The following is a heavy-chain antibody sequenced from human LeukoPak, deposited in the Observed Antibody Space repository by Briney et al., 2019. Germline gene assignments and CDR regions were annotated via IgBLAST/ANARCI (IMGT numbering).Heavy chain of an antibody. CDR2: IYYSGST. D-gene: IGHD5-24*01. CDR1: GGSISSSSYY. J-gene: IGHJ4*02. CDR3: ARGSLRGVEMATILPYFDY. V-gene: IGHV4-39*07. Sequence: SETLSLTCTVSGGSISSSSYYWGWIRQPPGKGLEWIGSIYYSGSTYYNPSLKSRVTISVDTSKNQFSLKLSSVTAADTAVYYCARGSLRGVEMATILPYFDYWGQGTLVTVSS.